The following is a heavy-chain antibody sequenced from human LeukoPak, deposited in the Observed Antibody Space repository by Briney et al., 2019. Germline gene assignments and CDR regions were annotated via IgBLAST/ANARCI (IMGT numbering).Heavy chain of an antibody. CDR2: ISGSGGST. Sequence: PGGSPRLSCAASGFTFSSYAMSWVRQAPGKGLEWVSAISGSGGSTYYADSVKGRFTISRDNSKNTLYLQMNSLRAEDTAVYYCAKGYCSGGSCYKNYWGQGTLVTVSS. CDR1: GFTFSSYA. V-gene: IGHV3-23*01. D-gene: IGHD2-15*01. CDR3: AKGYCSGGSCYKNY. J-gene: IGHJ4*02.